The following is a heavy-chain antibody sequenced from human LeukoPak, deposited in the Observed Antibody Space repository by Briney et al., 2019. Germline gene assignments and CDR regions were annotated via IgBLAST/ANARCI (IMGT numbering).Heavy chain of an antibody. CDR3: ARAEGIRGVDRMFYYFMDV. Sequence: GGSLRLSCTASGFTFSNYEMNWVRQAPGKGLEWISFISSSGSSTDYADSVRGRFTISRDNAENSLYLHMNRLGAEDTAIYYCARAEGIRGVDRMFYYFMDVWGQGTTVTISS. V-gene: IGHV3-48*03. CDR1: GFTFSNYE. J-gene: IGHJ6*03. CDR2: ISSSGSST. D-gene: IGHD3-10*01.